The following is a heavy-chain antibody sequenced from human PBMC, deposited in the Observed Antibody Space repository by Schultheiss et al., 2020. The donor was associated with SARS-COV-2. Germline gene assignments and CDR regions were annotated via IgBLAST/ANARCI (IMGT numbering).Heavy chain of an antibody. CDR1: GFTFSSYE. D-gene: IGHD3-9*01. J-gene: IGHJ6*02. Sequence: GGSLRLSCAASGFTFSSYEMNWVRQAPGKGLEWVSYISSSGSTIYYADSVKGRFTISRDNAKNSLYLQMNSLRAEDTAVYYCARDFLPYYDILTGYCNYYGMDVWGQGTTVTVSS. CDR2: ISSSGSTI. V-gene: IGHV3-48*03. CDR3: ARDFLPYYDILTGYCNYYGMDV.